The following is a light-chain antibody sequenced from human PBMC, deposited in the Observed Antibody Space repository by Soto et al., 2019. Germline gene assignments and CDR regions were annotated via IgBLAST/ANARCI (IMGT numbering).Light chain of an antibody. J-gene: IGLJ2*01. CDR1: SSDVGAYDF. CDR2: DVN. CDR3: SSYTTTRSVL. V-gene: IGLV2-14*01. Sequence: QSVLTQPASVSGSPGQSIAISCTGTSSDVGAYDFVSWYQQHPGKAPKVMIYDVNHRPSGVSDRFSGSKSGNTASLTISGLQAEDEADYFRSSYTTTRSVLFGGGTKLTVL.